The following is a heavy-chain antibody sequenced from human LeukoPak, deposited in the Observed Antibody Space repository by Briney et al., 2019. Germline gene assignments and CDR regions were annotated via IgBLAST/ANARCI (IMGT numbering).Heavy chain of an antibody. CDR1: RYTFTGYY. CDR2: ISAYNGNT. CDR3: ARVGATGAGAFDI. Sequence: ASVKVSCKASRYTFTGYYMHWVRQAPGQGLEWMGWISAYNGNTNYAQKLQGRVTMTTDTSTSTAYMELRSLRSDDTAVYYCARVGATGAGAFDIWGQGTMVTVSS. D-gene: IGHD1-26*01. J-gene: IGHJ3*02. V-gene: IGHV1-18*04.